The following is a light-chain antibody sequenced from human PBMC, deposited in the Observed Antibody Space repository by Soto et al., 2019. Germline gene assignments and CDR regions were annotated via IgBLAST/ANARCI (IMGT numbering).Light chain of an antibody. V-gene: IGKV3-11*01. Sequence: EIVLTQSPATLSLSPGERATLSCRASQSVGSYLAWYQQKPGQAPRLLIYDASNRATGIPARFSGSGSGTDFTLTVSRLEPEHFAVYYWQQRSHWPALTFGGGPKVEIK. CDR1: QSVGSY. CDR2: DAS. J-gene: IGKJ4*01. CDR3: QQRSHWPALT.